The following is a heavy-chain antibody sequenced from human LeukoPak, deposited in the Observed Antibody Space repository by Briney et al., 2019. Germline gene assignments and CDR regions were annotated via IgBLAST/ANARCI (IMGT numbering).Heavy chain of an antibody. V-gene: IGHV1-8*01. CDR3: AKDRQTYYYDSSGYFTVFDY. J-gene: IGHJ4*02. Sequence: ASVKFSCKASGYTFTSYDINWVRQATGQGLEWMGWMNPNSGNTGYAQKFQGRVTITRNTSISTAYMELSSLRSEDTALYYCAKDRQTYYYDSSGYFTVFDYWGQGILVTVSS. D-gene: IGHD3-22*01. CDR2: MNPNSGNT. CDR1: GYTFTSYD.